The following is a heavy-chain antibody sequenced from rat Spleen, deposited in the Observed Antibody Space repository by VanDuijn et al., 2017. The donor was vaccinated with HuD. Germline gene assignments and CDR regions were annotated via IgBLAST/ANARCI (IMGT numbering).Heavy chain of an antibody. V-gene: IGHV5-22*01. Sequence: EVQLVESGGGLVQPGRSMKLSCAASGFTFSDYYMAWVRQAPKKGLEWVASISYEGSTTYYGDSVKGRFTFSRDNAKSTLYLQMNSLRSEDTATYYCARQDIIMAANWFAYWGQGTLVTVSS. J-gene: IGHJ3*01. CDR1: GFTFSDYY. CDR3: ARQDIIMAANWFAY. D-gene: IGHD1-2*01. CDR2: ISYEGSTT.